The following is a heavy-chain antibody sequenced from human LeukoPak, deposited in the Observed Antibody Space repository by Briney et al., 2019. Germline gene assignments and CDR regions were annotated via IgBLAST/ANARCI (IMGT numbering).Heavy chain of an antibody. Sequence: SVKVSCKASGGTFSSYAISWVRQAPGQGLEWMGGIIPIFGTANYAQKFQGRVTITADESTSTAYMELSSLGSEDTAVYYCARSPRAMAIFDYWGQGTLVTVSS. CDR3: ARSPRAMAIFDY. CDR1: GGTFSSYA. D-gene: IGHD5-18*01. CDR2: IIPIFGTA. J-gene: IGHJ4*02. V-gene: IGHV1-69*13.